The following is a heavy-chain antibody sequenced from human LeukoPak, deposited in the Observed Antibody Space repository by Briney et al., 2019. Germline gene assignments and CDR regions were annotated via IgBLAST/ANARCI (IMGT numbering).Heavy chain of an antibody. V-gene: IGHV4-39*07. CDR3: EGSGNYNAAFDI. Sequence: SETLSLTCTVPGGSINSRAYYWGWIRQPPGKGLEWIGNIYYSGSTSYNPSLKSRVTISVDTSKNQFSLKLSSVTAADTAVYYCEGSGNYNAAFDIWGQGAMVTVSS. CDR1: GGSINSRAYY. D-gene: IGHD3-10*01. J-gene: IGHJ3*02. CDR2: IYYSGST.